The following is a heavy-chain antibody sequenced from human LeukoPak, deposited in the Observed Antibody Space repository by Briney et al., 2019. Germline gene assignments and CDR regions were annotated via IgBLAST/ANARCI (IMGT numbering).Heavy chain of an antibody. D-gene: IGHD2-21*01. CDR1: GFILRSYA. V-gene: IGHV3-23*01. Sequence: GGPLRLSCAASGFILRSYAMSWVRQAPGKGLGGVSTSTGRGSSTYYADSLKGRFTISRDNSKNTLYLQMNSLRAEDTAVYYCTKETICGVYWGQGTLVTVSS. CDR2: STGRGSST. J-gene: IGHJ4*02. CDR3: TKETICGVY.